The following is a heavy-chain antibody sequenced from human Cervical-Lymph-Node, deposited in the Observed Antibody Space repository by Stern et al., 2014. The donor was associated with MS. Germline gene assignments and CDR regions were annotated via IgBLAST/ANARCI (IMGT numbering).Heavy chain of an antibody. CDR1: GFTLGDYA. J-gene: IGHJ6*02. V-gene: IGHV3-9*01. Sequence: QLVESGGDLVQPGRSLRLSCVASGFTLGDYAMHWVRQAPGQGLEWVAGVSWNSGAIGYAESVKGRFTISRDNAKNSLYLQMNSLRLEDSALYYCAREKSDSILWFGDLRDYNYGMDVWGRGTTVTVSS. CDR3: AREKSDSILWFGDLRDYNYGMDV. D-gene: IGHD3-10*01. CDR2: VSWNSGAI.